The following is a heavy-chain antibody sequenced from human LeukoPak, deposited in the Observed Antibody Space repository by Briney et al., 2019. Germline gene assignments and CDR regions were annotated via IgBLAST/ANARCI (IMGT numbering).Heavy chain of an antibody. CDR2: HHSGGCP. J-gene: IGHJ3*01. Sequence: GGSLRLSCAASAFIVTNTYMSWVRQAPGKGLEWVSVHHSGGCPYYSDSVKGRFAVSRDTSKNILYLQMNSLGVDDTAVYYCASGPTNAFDLWGQGTTVIVSS. CDR3: ASGPTNAFDL. V-gene: IGHV3-66*01. CDR1: AFIVTNTY. D-gene: IGHD3/OR15-3a*01.